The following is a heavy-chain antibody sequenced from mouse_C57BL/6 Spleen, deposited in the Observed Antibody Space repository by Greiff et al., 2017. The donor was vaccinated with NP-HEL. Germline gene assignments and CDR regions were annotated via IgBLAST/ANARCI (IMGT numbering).Heavy chain of an antibody. CDR3: ARRLFYAMDY. CDR1: GYTFTSYT. CDR2: INPSSGYT. J-gene: IGHJ4*01. Sequence: QVQLKESGAELARPGASVKMSCKASGYTFTSYTMHWVKQRPGQGLEWIGYINPSSGYTKYNQKFKDKATLTADKSSSAAYMQLSSLTSEDSAVYYFARRLFYAMDYWGQGTSVTVSS. V-gene: IGHV1-4*01.